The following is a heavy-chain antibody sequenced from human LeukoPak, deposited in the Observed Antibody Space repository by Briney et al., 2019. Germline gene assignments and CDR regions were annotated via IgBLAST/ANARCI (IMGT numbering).Heavy chain of an antibody. CDR2: IIPIFATA. CDR3: ARPRYCSGGDCYNNFDY. Sequence: AASVKVSCKASGGTFSSYIISWVRQAPGQGLEWMGGIIPIFATAKYAQKFQGRVTITADESTRTAYMELSRLRSEDTAVYYCARPRYCSGGDCYNNFDYWGQGTLVTVSS. J-gene: IGHJ4*02. CDR1: GGTFSSYI. V-gene: IGHV1-69*13. D-gene: IGHD2-15*01.